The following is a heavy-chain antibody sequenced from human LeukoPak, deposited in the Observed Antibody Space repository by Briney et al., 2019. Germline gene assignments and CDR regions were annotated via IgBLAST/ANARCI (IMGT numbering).Heavy chain of an antibody. CDR1: GFTFSAYE. V-gene: IGHV3-48*03. CDR2: IGSSGSTV. CDR3: ARDTLEYSNSPDALDI. Sequence: GGSLRLSCAASGFTFSAYEMNWVRQAPGKGLEWVSYIGSSGSTVYYADSVKGQFTISRDNAKNSLYMQMESLRDEDTAIYYCARDTLEYSNSPDALDIWGQGTMVTVSS. J-gene: IGHJ3*02. D-gene: IGHD4-23*01.